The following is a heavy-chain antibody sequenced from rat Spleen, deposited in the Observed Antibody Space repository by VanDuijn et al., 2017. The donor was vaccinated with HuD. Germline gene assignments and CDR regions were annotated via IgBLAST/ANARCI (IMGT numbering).Heavy chain of an antibody. Sequence: QVQLKESGPGLVQPSETLSLTCTVSGFSLTSYSVNWVRQPSGKGLEWMGRVWYDGDTIYNSSLQSRLSISRDTSKNQVFLKMNSLQTEDTAIYFCTRAGYGGYTAWGQGVMVTVSS. CDR1: GFSLTSYS. D-gene: IGHD1-11*01. J-gene: IGHJ2*01. CDR3: TRAGYGGYTA. V-gene: IGHV2-34*01. CDR2: VWYDGDT.